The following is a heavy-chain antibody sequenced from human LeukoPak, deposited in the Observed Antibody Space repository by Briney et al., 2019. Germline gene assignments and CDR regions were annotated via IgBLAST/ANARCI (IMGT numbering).Heavy chain of an antibody. D-gene: IGHD6-19*01. CDR3: ARDLVSSGWPDWYFGL. J-gene: IGHJ2*01. V-gene: IGHV4-59*01. Sequence: SETLSLSCTVCGGSITSFYWSWIRQPPGKGLEWIGYVYDTGRTNYNPSLKSRVTISVDTSKNQFSLRLSSVTAADTAVYYCARDLVSSGWPDWYFGLWRRGTLVTVSS. CDR2: VYDTGRT. CDR1: GGSITSFY.